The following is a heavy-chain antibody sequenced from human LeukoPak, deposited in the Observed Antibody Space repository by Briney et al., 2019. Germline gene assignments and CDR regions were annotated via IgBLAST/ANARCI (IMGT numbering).Heavy chain of an antibody. CDR2: ISDSSNAI. D-gene: IGHD5-12*01. Sequence: PGGSLRLSCAASGFTFSSYGINWVRQAPGKGPEWVAYISDSSNAIYYAESVKGRFTISRDNAKNSLYLQMNSLRDEDTAVYYCARGWEDSGYVGDRWGQGTLVTVSS. CDR1: GFTFSSYG. V-gene: IGHV3-48*02. J-gene: IGHJ4*02. CDR3: ARGWEDSGYVGDR.